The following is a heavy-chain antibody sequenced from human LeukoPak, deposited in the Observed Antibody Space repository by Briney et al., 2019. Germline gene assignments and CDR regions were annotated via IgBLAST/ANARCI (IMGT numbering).Heavy chain of an antibody. CDR2: FDPEDGET. CDR1: GYTLTELS. J-gene: IGHJ4*02. D-gene: IGHD3-10*01. Sequence: ASVKVSCKVSGYTLTELSMHWVRQAPGKGLEWMGGFDPEDGETIYAQKFQGRVTMTEDTSTDTAYMELSSLRSEDTAVYYCATGVGGESSLYFDYWGPGTLVTVSS. CDR3: ATGVGGESSLYFDY. V-gene: IGHV1-24*01.